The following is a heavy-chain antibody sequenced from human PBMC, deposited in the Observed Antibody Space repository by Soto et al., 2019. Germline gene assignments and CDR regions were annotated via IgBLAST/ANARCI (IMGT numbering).Heavy chain of an antibody. V-gene: IGHV4-39*01. CDR1: GGSISSSSYY. CDR2: IYYSGST. Sequence: SETLSLTCTVSGGSISSSSYYWGWIRQPPGKGLEWIGSIYYSGSTYYNPSLKSRVTISVDTSKNQFSLKLSSVTAADTAVYYCARLQYCSGGSCYYFDYWGQGTLVTVSS. J-gene: IGHJ4*02. CDR3: ARLQYCSGGSCYYFDY. D-gene: IGHD2-15*01.